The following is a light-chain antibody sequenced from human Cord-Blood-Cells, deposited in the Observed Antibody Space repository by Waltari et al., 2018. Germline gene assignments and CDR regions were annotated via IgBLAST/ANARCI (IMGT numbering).Light chain of an antibody. Sequence: QSVLTQPHSPSGSPGQRDPSPCSGSNSNVASKTVNWYQQLPGTAPKLLIYSNNQRPSGVPDRFSGSKSGTSASLAISGLQSEDEADYYCAAWDDSLNGPVFGGGTKLTVL. J-gene: IGLJ2*01. V-gene: IGLV1-44*01. CDR3: AAWDDSLNGPV. CDR2: SNN. CDR1: NSNVASKT.